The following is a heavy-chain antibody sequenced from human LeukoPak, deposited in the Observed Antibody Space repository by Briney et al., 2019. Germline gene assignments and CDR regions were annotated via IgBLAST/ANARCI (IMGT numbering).Heavy chain of an antibody. J-gene: IGHJ5*02. Sequence: SETLSLTCTVSGGSISSYYWSWIRQPPGKGLEWMGYIYYSGSTNYNPSLKSRVTISVDTSKNQFSLKLSSVTAADTAVYYCTGTVGATALSWFDPWGQGTLVTVSS. CDR3: TGTVGATALSWFDP. CDR2: IYYSGST. V-gene: IGHV4-59*03. D-gene: IGHD1-26*01. CDR1: GGSISSYY.